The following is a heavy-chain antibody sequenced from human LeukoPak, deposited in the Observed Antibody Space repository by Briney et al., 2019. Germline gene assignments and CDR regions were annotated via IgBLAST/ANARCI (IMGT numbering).Heavy chain of an antibody. CDR3: ARGLASGYPPIPFDY. J-gene: IGHJ4*02. CDR2: IIDTGST. Sequence: PSETLSLTCALYGESFSGYYWTWLPQPPGKGLEWVGEIIDTGSTKYNSSLKSRVTISVDTSKNQFSLSLDSVTAADTAVYYCARGLASGYPPIPFDYWGQGTLVTVPS. V-gene: IGHV4-34*12. CDR1: GESFSGYY. D-gene: IGHD3-3*01.